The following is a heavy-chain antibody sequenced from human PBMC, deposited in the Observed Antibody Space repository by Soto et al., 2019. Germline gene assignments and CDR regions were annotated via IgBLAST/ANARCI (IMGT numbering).Heavy chain of an antibody. CDR1: GGTFSSYA. V-gene: IGHV1-69*01. J-gene: IGHJ3*02. CDR2: IIPIIGTA. Sequence: QVQLVQSGAEVKKPGSSVKVSCKASGGTFSSYAISWVRQAPGQGLEWMGGIIPIIGTANDAQKIQGRVRIPADDSTSTAYMELSSLRTEDTAVYYCAKAAISGAFDIWGQGTMVTVSS. CDR3: AKAAISGAFDI. D-gene: IGHD1-26*01.